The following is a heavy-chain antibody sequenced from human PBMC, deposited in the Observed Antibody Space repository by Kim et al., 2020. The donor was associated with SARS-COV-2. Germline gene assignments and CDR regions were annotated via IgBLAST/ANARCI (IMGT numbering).Heavy chain of an antibody. CDR2: GVP. CDR3: TRDQVDGYWS. J-gene: IGHJ5*02. V-gene: IGHV3-66*01. D-gene: IGHD5-18*01. Sequence: GVPLYADSVKGRFTISRYHSKNTLSLQMNSLRAEDTAVYYCTRDQVDGYWSWGQGTLVTVSS.